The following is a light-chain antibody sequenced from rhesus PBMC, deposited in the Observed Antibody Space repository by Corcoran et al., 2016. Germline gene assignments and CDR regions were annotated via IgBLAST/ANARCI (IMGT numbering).Light chain of an antibody. CDR3: CSYGIASTYI. J-gene: IGLJ1*01. Sequence: QSALTQPPSVSKSLGQSVTISCTGTSSDIGSYNGVSWYQQHSGTAPRLLIYDLNKRPSGVSDRFSGSKSANTASLTISGLKAEDDATYYFCSYGIASTYIFGSGTRLTVL. V-gene: IGLV2-38*01. CDR2: DLN. CDR1: SSDIGSYNG.